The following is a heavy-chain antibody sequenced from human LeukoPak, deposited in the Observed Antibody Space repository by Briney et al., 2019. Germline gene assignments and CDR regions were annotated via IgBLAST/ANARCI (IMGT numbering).Heavy chain of an antibody. CDR1: GGSFSGYY. Sequence: SETLSLTYAVYGGSFSGYYWSWIRQPPGKGLEWIGEINHSGSTNYNPSLKSRVTISVDTSKNQFSLKLSSVTAADTAVYYCARGSRRPKFDYWGQGTLVTVSS. J-gene: IGHJ4*02. D-gene: IGHD6-13*01. CDR3: ARGSRRPKFDY. V-gene: IGHV4-34*01. CDR2: INHSGST.